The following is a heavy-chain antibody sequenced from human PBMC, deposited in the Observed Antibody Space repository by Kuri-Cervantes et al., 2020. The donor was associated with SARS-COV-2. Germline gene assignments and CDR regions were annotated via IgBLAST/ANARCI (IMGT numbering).Heavy chain of an antibody. CDR2: IIPIVGIT. D-gene: IGHD2-2*01. CDR1: GSTFSSYA. J-gene: IGHJ6*02. CDR3: ARLVPAAILSFYYYGMDV. V-gene: IGHV1-69*04. Sequence: SVKVSCKASGSTFSSYAVSWVRQAPGQGLEWMGRIIPIVGITNYAQKFQGRVTITADKSTNTVYMELSSLRSDDTAVYYCARLVPAAILSFYYYGMDVWGQGTTVTVSS.